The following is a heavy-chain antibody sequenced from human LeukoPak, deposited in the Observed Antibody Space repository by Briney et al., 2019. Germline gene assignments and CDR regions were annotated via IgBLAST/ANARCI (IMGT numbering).Heavy chain of an antibody. V-gene: IGHV1-24*01. D-gene: IGHD6-13*01. J-gene: IGHJ3*02. Sequence: ASVKVSCKVSGYTLTELSMHWVRQAPGKGLEWMGGFDPEDGETIYAQKFQGRVTMTEDTSTDTAYMELSSLRSEDTAVYYCATVALLWAKQQLVRQGAFDIWGQGTMVTVSS. CDR1: GYTLTELS. CDR3: ATVALLWAKQQLVRQGAFDI. CDR2: FDPEDGET.